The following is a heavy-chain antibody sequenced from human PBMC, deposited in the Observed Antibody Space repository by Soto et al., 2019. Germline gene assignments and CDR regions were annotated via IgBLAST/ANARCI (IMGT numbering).Heavy chain of an antibody. J-gene: IGHJ4*02. CDR3: ASPPPHSIPYSSSWYYFAY. D-gene: IGHD6-13*01. CDR2: IIPIFGTA. V-gene: IGHV1-69*01. Sequence: GFLVNRDRKGVGEAISVDSVGWGRLAPGKGLEWMGGIIPIFGTANYAQKFQGRVTITADESTSTAYMELSSLRSEDTAVYYCASPPPHSIPYSSSWYYFAYSGQGTLVTV. CDR1: GEAISVDS.